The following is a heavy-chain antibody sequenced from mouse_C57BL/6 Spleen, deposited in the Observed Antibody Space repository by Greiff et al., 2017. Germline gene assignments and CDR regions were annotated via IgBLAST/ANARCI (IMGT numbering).Heavy chain of an antibody. J-gene: IGHJ4*01. CDR2: INPNNGGT. Sequence: EVQLQESGPELVKPGASVKIPCKASGYTFTDYNMDWVKQSHGKSLEWIGDINPNNGGTIYNQKFKGKATLTVDKSSSTAYMELRSLTSEDTAVYYCARRGNEGYAMDYWGQGTSVTVSS. CDR3: ARRGNEGYAMDY. V-gene: IGHV1-18*01. CDR1: GYTFTDYN.